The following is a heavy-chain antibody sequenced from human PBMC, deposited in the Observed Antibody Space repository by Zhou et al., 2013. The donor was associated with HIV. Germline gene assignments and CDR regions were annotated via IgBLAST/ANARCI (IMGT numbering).Heavy chain of an antibody. CDR3: ATRIGYSYETGYWYFDL. CDR2: FDPEDGET. V-gene: IGHV1-24*01. J-gene: IGHJ2*01. CDR1: GYTFNNHG. D-gene: IGHD5-18*01. Sequence: QVQLVQSGGEVKKPGASVKVSCKASGYTFNNHGIGWVRQAPGKGLEWMGGFDPEDGETIYAQKFQGRVTMTEDTSTDTAYMELSSLRSEDTAVYYCATRIGYSYETGYWYFDLWGRGTLVTVSS.